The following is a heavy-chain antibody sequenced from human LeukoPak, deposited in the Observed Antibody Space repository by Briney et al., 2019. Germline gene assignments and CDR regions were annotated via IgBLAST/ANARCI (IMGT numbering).Heavy chain of an antibody. Sequence: GESLQISCQGSGYSINNYWIGWVRQMPGKGLEWMGIIYPADSDIRYSPSLQGQVTISADKSISTAYLQWSSLKASDTAVYYCARQEYCSGGSCYTWFDPWGQGALVTVSS. V-gene: IGHV5-51*01. J-gene: IGHJ5*02. CDR1: GYSINNYW. D-gene: IGHD2-15*01. CDR3: ARQEYCSGGSCYTWFDP. CDR2: IYPADSDI.